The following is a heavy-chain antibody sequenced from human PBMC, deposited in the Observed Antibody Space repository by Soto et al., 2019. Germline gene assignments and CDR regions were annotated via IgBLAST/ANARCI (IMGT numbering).Heavy chain of an antibody. CDR2: IYYSGST. CDR3: ARDRRVQESVAGHYGMDV. D-gene: IGHD6-19*01. J-gene: IGHJ6*02. Sequence: SETLSLTCTVSGGSISSGDYYWSWIRQPPGKGLEWIGYIYYSGSTYYNPSLKSRVTISVDTSKNQFSLKLSSVTAADTAVYYCARDRRVQESVAGHYGMDVWGQGTTVTVSS. V-gene: IGHV4-30-4*01. CDR1: GGSISSGDYY.